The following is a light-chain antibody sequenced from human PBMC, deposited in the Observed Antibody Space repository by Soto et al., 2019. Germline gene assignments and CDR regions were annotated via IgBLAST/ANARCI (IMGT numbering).Light chain of an antibody. CDR3: QSYNSSLSGYV. Sequence: QSVLTQPPSVSEAPGQRVTISCTGSSSNIGAGYEAHWYQQVPGTAPKLLIYENNNRPSGVPDRFSGSKSGTSASLAITGLQADDEAEYYCQSYNSSLSGYVFGTGTKRTVL. CDR2: ENN. J-gene: IGLJ1*01. CDR1: SSNIGAGYE. V-gene: IGLV1-40*01.